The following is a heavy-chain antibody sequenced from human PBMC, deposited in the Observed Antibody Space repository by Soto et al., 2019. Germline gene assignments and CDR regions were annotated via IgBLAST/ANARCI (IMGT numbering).Heavy chain of an antibody. V-gene: IGHV3-30-3*01. J-gene: IGHJ4*02. D-gene: IGHD6-13*01. CDR3: ARDRFASSWSYFEY. CDR1: GFTFS. Sequence: QVQLVESGGGVVQPGRSLRLSCAASGFTFSMHWVRQAPGKGLEWVAVISYDGGNKYYADSVRGRFTISRDNSNNTLYLQMNSLRTEDTALYYCARDRFASSWSYFEYWGQGTLGTVSS. CDR2: ISYDGGNK.